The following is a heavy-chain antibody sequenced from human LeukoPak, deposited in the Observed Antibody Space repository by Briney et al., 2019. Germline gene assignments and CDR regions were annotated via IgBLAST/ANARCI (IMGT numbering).Heavy chain of an antibody. CDR1: GFTFSSYA. CDR2: ISYDGSNK. D-gene: IGHD3-10*01. J-gene: IGHJ4*02. CDR3: ARDLGNYYGSGSRPYYFDY. Sequence: GGSLRLSCAASGFTFSSYAMHWVRQAPGKGLEWVAVISYDGSNKYYADSVKGRFTISRDNSKNTLYLQMNSLRAEDTAVYYCARDLGNYYGSGSRPYYFDYWGQGTLVTVSS. V-gene: IGHV3-30-3*01.